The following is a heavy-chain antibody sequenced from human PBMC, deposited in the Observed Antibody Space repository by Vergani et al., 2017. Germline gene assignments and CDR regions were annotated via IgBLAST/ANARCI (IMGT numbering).Heavy chain of an antibody. V-gene: IGHV1-69*04. D-gene: IGHD2-15*01. CDR3: AREGDCSGGSCHPEAFDI. CDR2: IIPILGIA. CDR1: GGTFSSYA. J-gene: IGHJ3*02. Sequence: QVQLVQSGAEVKKTGSSVKVSCKASGGTFSSYAISWVRQAPGQGLEWMGRIIPILGIANYAQKFQGRVTITADKSTRAAYMELGSLRSEDTAVYYCAREGDCSGGSCHPEAFDIWGQGTMVTVSS.